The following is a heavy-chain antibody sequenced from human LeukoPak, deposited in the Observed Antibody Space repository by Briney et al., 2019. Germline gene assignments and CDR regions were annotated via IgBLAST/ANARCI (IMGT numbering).Heavy chain of an antibody. CDR2: IRYDGTNK. J-gene: IGHJ4*02. Sequence: PGGSLRLSCAASGFSFSNYGMHWVRQAPGKGQEWVGLIRYDGTNKYYADFVKGRFTIFRDKSKNTLYLQMNSLRVEDTAVYSCAKDRVESAMWYGGFDYWGQGTLVTVSS. CDR1: GFSFSNYG. CDR3: AKDRVESAMWYGGFDY. V-gene: IGHV3-30*02. D-gene: IGHD3-16*01.